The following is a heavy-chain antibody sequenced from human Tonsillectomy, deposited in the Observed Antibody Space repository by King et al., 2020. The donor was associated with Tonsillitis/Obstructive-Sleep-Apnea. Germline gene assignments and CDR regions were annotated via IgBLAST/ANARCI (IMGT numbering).Heavy chain of an antibody. D-gene: IGHD2-8*01. V-gene: IGHV4-59*01. CDR3: ARDMVLEAGGDAFDI. J-gene: IGHJ3*02. Sequence: VQLQESGPGLVKPSETLSLTCSVSGGSMNSYYWSWIRQPPGKGLEWIGYIYHSGSTNYNPSLKNRLTISVDTSKNHFSLKLSSVTAADTAVYYCARDMVLEAGGDAFDIWGQGTMDTVSS. CDR2: IYHSGST. CDR1: GGSMNSYY.